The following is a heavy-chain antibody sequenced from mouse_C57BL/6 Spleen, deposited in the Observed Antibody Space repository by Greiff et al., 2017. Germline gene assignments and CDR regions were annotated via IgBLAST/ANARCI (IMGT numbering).Heavy chain of an antibody. CDR1: GFTFSSYA. D-gene: IGHD1-1*01. V-gene: IGHV5-4*03. CDR3: AITSGVGYFDY. J-gene: IGHJ2*01. CDR2: ISDGGSYT. Sequence: EVKVVESGGGLVKPGGSLKLSCAASGFTFSSYAMSWVRQTPEKRLEWVATISDGGSYTYYPDNVKGRFTISRDNAKNNLYLQMSHLKSEDTAMYYCAITSGVGYFDYWGQGTTLTVSS.